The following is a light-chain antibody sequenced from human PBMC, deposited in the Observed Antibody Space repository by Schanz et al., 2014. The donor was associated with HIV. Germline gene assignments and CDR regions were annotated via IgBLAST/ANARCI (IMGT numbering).Light chain of an antibody. CDR2: GDN. Sequence: QSVLTQPPSVSGAPGQRVTISCTGSSSNIGSVYDVHWYQQLPGTAPKLLIYGDNSRPSGVPDRFSGSKSGTSASLAISGLQSEDEADYYCSSHAGSDNFGIFGGGTKLTVL. CDR3: SSHAGSDNFGI. V-gene: IGLV1-40*01. J-gene: IGLJ2*01. CDR1: SSNIGSVYD.